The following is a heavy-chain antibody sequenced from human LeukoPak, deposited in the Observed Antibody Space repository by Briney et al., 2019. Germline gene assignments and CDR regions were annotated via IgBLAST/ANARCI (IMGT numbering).Heavy chain of an antibody. V-gene: IGHV4-39*07. CDR2: IYYSGST. J-gene: IGHJ5*02. Sequence: SETLSLTCTVSGGSISSSSYYWGWIRQPPGKGLEWIGSIYYSGSTYYNPSLKSRVTISVDTSKNQFSLKLSSVTAADTAVYYCARDVNWFDPWGQGTLVTVSS. CDR1: GGSISSSSYY. CDR3: ARDVNWFDP.